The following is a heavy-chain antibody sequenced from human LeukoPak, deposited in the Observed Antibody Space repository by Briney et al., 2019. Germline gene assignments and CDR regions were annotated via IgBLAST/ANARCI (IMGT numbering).Heavy chain of an antibody. CDR2: INPNSGGT. V-gene: IGHV1-2*02. D-gene: IGHD6-13*01. CDR3: ARYSSRRRCFDY. Sequence: ASVKVSCKASGYTFTGYYMHWVRQAPGQGLEWMGWINPNSGGTNYAQKFQGRVTMTRDTSISTAYMELSRLRSEDTAVYYCARYSSRRRCFDYWGQGTLVTVSS. CDR1: GYTFTGYY. J-gene: IGHJ4*02.